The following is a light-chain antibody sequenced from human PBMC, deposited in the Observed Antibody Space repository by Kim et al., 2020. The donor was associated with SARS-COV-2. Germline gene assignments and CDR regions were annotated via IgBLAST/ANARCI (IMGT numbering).Light chain of an antibody. CDR2: YDT. J-gene: IGLJ2*01. CDR1: KIGGKG. CDR3: QVWDSSRDQVV. Sequence: SYELTQPPSVSVAPGKTDRITCGGNKIGGKGVHWYQQKPGQAPVLVIYYDTDRPSGIPERFSGSNSGNTATLTISRVEAGDEADYYCQVWDSSRDQVVVGGRTQLTVL. V-gene: IGLV3-21*04.